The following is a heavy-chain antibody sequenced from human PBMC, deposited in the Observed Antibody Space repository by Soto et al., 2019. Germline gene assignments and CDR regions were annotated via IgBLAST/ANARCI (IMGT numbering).Heavy chain of an antibody. CDR3: ARDLSNSAVVY. Sequence: EVQLVESGGGLVQPGGSLSLSCAASGFTFSSYAMNWVRQAPGKGLEWLSYISSSGSTTYYADSVKGRFTISRDNVKNSLYLQINSLRDEDTAVYSCARDLSNSAVVYWGQGTLVTVSS. CDR1: GFTFSSYA. J-gene: IGHJ4*02. D-gene: IGHD3-10*01. V-gene: IGHV3-48*02. CDR2: ISSSGSTT.